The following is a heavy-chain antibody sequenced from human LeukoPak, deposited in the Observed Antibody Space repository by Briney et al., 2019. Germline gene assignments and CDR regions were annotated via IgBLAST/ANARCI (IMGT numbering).Heavy chain of an antibody. CDR3: ATMGAFDI. D-gene: IGHD5-24*01. CDR1: GFTFGNFA. CDR2: ISGSGVST. J-gene: IGHJ3*02. V-gene: IGHV3-23*01. Sequence: PGGSLRLSCAASGFTFGNFAMSWVRQAPGKGLEWVSGISGSGVSTFYADSVKGRFTISRENSKNTLYLQMNSLRAEDTAVYHCATMGAFDIWGQGTMVTVSS.